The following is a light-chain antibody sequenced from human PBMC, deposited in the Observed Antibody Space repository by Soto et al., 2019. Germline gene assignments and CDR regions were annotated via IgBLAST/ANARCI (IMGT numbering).Light chain of an antibody. CDR3: ATWDDSLSGYV. CDR2: RND. CDR1: SSNIKSNY. V-gene: IGLV1-47*01. J-gene: IGLJ1*01. Sequence: QSVLTQPPSASGTPGQRVTISCYGSSSNIKSNYVYWYQQLPGTAPKRLIYRNDQRPSGVTDRFSGAKSGTSASLAISGLRSEDEADYYCATWDDSLSGYVVGTGTKLTVL.